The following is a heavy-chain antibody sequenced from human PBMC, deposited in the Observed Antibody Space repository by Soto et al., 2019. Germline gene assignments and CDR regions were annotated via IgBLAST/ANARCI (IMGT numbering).Heavy chain of an antibody. Sequence: GGSLRLSCAASGFTFSTYLMSWVRQAPGKGLEWVANIKYDGSETYYVDSVKGRFTISRDNAKNSLYLQMNSPRAEDTAVYCCARYSSAWGLWGQGTPVTVSS. CDR1: GFTFSTYL. CDR3: ARYSSAWGL. V-gene: IGHV3-7*01. D-gene: IGHD6-19*01. CDR2: IKYDGSET. J-gene: IGHJ4*02.